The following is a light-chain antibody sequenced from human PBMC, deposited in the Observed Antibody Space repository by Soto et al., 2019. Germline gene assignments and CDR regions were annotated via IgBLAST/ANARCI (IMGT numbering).Light chain of an antibody. Sequence: EIVMTQSPATLSVSPGERAALSCRASQSVSSNFAWYQQKPGQAPRLLIYGASTMATGITARFSGSGSGTDFTLTISGLQSEDFAVYYCQQYNNWTYTFGQGTKLDIK. CDR2: GAS. CDR1: QSVSSN. J-gene: IGKJ2*01. CDR3: QQYNNWTYT. V-gene: IGKV3-15*01.